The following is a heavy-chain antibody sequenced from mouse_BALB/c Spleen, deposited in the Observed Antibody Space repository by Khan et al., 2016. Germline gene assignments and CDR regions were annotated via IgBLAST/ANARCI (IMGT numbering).Heavy chain of an antibody. V-gene: IGHV1-54*01. J-gene: IGHJ3*01. CDR3: ARAEYYGSSGAY. Sequence: QVQLQQSGAELVRPGTSVKVSCKASGYAFTNYLIEWVKQRPGQGLEWIGVINPGSGGTNYNEKFKGKATLTADKSSSTAYMPLSSLTSDDSAVYFCARAEYYGSSGAYWGQGTLVTVSA. D-gene: IGHD1-1*01. CDR2: INPGSGGT. CDR1: GYAFTNYL.